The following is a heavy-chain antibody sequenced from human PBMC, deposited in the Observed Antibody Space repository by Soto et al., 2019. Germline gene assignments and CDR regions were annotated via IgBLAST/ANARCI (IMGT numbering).Heavy chain of an antibody. V-gene: IGHV3-73*01. CDR3: TRRCCSRGSCYCDY. D-gene: IGHD2-15*01. CDR2: IRSKADSYVT. J-gene: IGHJ4*02. Sequence: EVQLVESGGGLVQPGGSLRLSCAASGFTFSGSAIHWVRQASGKGLEWVCHIRSKADSYVTAYAASVKGRFIISRDDSKNTAYLQLNSLKTEDTAMYYCTRRCCSRGSCYCDYWGQGTLVTVSS. CDR1: GFTFSGSA.